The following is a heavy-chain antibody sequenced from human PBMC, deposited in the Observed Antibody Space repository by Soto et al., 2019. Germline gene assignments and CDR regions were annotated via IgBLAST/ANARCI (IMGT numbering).Heavy chain of an antibody. V-gene: IGHV4-39*01. CDR3: ARLRSSTGYYYYYMDV. J-gene: IGHJ6*03. D-gene: IGHD2-2*01. CDR2: IYYSGST. Sequence: KPSETLSLTCTVSGGSISSSSYYWGWIRQPPGKGLEWIGSIYYSGSTYYNPSLKSRVTISVDTSKNQFSLKLSSVTAADTAVYYCARLRSSTGYYYYYMDVWGKGTTVTVSS. CDR1: GGSISSSSYY.